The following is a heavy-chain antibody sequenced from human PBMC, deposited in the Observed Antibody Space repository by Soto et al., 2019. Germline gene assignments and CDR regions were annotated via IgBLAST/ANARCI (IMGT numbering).Heavy chain of an antibody. CDR1: GGSISSNSYF. CDR2: IFYSGST. J-gene: IGHJ6*02. CDR3: ARQAGGGRHYYGMDV. Sequence: PSETLSLTCTVSGGSISSNSYFSGWFRLPPGKGLEWIANIFYSGSTYYNPSLKSRITISVDTSKNQFSLRLRSVTAADTAVYYCARQAGGGRHYYGMDVWGQGSTVTASS. D-gene: IGHD2-15*01. V-gene: IGHV4-39*01.